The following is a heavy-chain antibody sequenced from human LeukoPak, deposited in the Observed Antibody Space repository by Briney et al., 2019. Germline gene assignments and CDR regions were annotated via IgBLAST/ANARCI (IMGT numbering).Heavy chain of an antibody. CDR2: INAGNGNT. D-gene: IGHD2-15*01. Sequence: GASVKVSCKSSGYTFTGYYMHWVRQAPGQRLEWMGWINAGNGNTKYSQEFQGRVTITRDTSASTAYMELSSLRAEDMAVYYCARGCSGGSCYANFDYWGQGTLVTVSS. CDR1: GYTFTGYY. CDR3: ARGCSGGSCYANFDY. V-gene: IGHV1-3*03. J-gene: IGHJ4*02.